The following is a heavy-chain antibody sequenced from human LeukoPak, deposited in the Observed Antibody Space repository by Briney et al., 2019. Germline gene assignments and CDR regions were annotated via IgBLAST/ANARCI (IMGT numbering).Heavy chain of an antibody. CDR3: AREMGRCSYYFDY. D-gene: IGHD5-18*01. CDR2: INPNSGGT. Sequence: ASVKVSCKASRYTFTGYYLLRVRQAPGQGLEWMGWINPNSGGTNYAQKFQGRVTMTRDTSITTAYMDLIRLTSDDTAVYYCAREMGRCSYYFDYWGQGTLVTVSS. J-gene: IGHJ4*02. CDR1: RYTFTGYY. V-gene: IGHV1-2*02.